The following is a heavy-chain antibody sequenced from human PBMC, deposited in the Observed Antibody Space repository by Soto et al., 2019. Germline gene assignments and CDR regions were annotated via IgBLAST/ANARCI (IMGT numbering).Heavy chain of an antibody. J-gene: IGHJ3*02. Sequence: EVQLVESGGGLVKPGGSLRLSCAASGFTFSSYSMNWVRQAPGKGLEWVSSISSSSSYIYYADSVKGRFTISRDNAKNSLYQQMNSLRAEDTAVYYCARPTMIVVAYAFDIWGQGTMVTVSS. CDR1: GFTFSSYS. D-gene: IGHD3-22*01. CDR2: ISSSSSYI. CDR3: ARPTMIVVAYAFDI. V-gene: IGHV3-21*01.